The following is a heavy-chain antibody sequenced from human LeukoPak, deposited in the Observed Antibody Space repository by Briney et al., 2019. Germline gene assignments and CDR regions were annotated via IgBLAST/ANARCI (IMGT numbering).Heavy chain of an antibody. Sequence: RAGGSLRLSCAASGFTFSSYAMSWVRQAPGKGLEWVSAISGSGGSTYYADSEKGRFTISRDNSKNTLYLQMNSLRAEDTAVYYCAKPSALRFLEWSPGYWGQGTLVTVSS. CDR2: ISGSGGST. J-gene: IGHJ4*02. V-gene: IGHV3-23*01. CDR3: AKPSALRFLEWSPGY. CDR1: GFTFSSYA. D-gene: IGHD3-3*01.